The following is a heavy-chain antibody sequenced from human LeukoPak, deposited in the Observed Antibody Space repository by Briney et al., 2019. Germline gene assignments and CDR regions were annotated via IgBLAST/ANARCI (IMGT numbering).Heavy chain of an antibody. CDR2: IAYDGRYR. V-gene: IGHV3-30*18. D-gene: IGHD3-10*01. CDR1: GFVFSAYG. CDR3: AKDHTARELKD. Sequence: GGYLRRSCAASGFVFSAYGMHWVRQAPGKGLEWVAVIAYDGRYRYYADSVKGRFTVSRDNSKNTVSLQMKGLRVEDTAVYYCAKDHTARELKDWGQGTLVIVSS. J-gene: IGHJ4*02.